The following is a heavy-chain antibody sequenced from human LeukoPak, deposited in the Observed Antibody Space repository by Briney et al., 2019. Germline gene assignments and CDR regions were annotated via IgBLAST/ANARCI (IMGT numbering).Heavy chain of an antibody. Sequence: ASVKVSCKASGYTFTGYYMHWVRQAPGQGLEWMGWISAYNGNTNYAQKLQGRVTMTTDTSTSTAYMELRSLRSDDTAVYYCARVPWLVANWFDPWGQGTLVTVSS. CDR2: ISAYNGNT. CDR1: GYTFTGYY. V-gene: IGHV1-18*04. D-gene: IGHD6-19*01. J-gene: IGHJ5*02. CDR3: ARVPWLVANWFDP.